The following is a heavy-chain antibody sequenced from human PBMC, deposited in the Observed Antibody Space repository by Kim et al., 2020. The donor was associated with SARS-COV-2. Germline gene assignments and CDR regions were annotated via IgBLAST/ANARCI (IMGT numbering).Heavy chain of an antibody. Sequence: ASVKVSCKASGYTFTSYDINWVRQATGQGLEWMGWMNPNSGNTGYAQKFQGRVTMTRNTSISTAYMELSSLRSEDTAVYYCARGPSLGFLEWLKTHVYYYYGMDVWGQGTTVTVSS. D-gene: IGHD3-3*01. J-gene: IGHJ6*02. CDR1: GYTFTSYD. CDR3: ARGPSLGFLEWLKTHVYYYYGMDV. CDR2: MNPNSGNT. V-gene: IGHV1-8*01.